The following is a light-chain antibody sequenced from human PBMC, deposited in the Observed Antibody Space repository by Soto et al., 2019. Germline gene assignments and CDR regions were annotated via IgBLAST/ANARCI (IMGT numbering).Light chain of an antibody. CDR1: QSVGNN. J-gene: IGKJ4*01. CDR3: QQYGDWPLT. V-gene: IGKV3-15*01. CDR2: ATS. Sequence: EIVVTQSPATLSVSPGERATLSCRASQSVGNNFAWYQQKPGQAPRLLIFATSTRATGVPARFSVSGSGTKFTLTISSLQSEDFAVYYCQQYGDWPLTFGGGAKVEIE.